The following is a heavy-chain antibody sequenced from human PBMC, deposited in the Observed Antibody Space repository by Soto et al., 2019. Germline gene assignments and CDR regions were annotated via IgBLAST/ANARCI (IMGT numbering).Heavy chain of an antibody. CDR3: GKDIRPGSIDY. Sequence: PGGSLRLSCAASGYSITNHGMHWVRQAPGKGLEWVALIWAHGTEQYYADSVKGRFTVSRDTSTNTVYLQMNSLRAEDTARYYCGKDIRPGSIDYWGQGTLVTVSS. D-gene: IGHD1-1*01. CDR1: GYSITNHG. V-gene: IGHV3-33*06. J-gene: IGHJ4*02. CDR2: IWAHGTEQ.